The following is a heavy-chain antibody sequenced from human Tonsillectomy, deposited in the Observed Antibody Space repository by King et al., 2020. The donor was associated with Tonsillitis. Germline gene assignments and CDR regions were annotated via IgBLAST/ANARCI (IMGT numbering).Heavy chain of an antibody. CDR3: VRGPGSSVHKSAFDF. V-gene: IGHV3-33*01. CDR1: GFTFTTYG. D-gene: IGHD1-26*01. CDR2: IWYDGKDK. J-gene: IGHJ3*01. Sequence: VQLVESGGGVVQPGRSLRLSCAASGFTFTTYGMHWVRQAPGKGLEWVTIIWYDGKDKNYADSVKGRFTISRDNSKITVYLQMDSLKDEDTAVYYCVRGPGSSVHKSAFDFWGQGTMVTVSS.